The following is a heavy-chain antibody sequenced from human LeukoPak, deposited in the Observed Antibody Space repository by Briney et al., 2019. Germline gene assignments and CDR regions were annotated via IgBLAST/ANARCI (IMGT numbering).Heavy chain of an antibody. Sequence: ASVKVSCKVSGYTLTELSMHWVRQAPGQGLEWMGWINPNSGGTNYAQKFQGRVTMTRDTSISTAYMELSRLRSDDTAVYYCARASIFGVVSLKTYWFDPWGQGTLVTVSS. CDR3: ARASIFGVVSLKTYWFDP. V-gene: IGHV1-2*02. CDR2: INPNSGGT. J-gene: IGHJ5*02. D-gene: IGHD3-3*01. CDR1: GYTLTELS.